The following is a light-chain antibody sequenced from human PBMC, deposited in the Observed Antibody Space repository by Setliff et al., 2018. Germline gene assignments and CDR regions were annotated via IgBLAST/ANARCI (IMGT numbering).Light chain of an antibody. J-gene: IGLJ2*01. CDR2: RNN. CDR3: AAWDDSLNGPV. Sequence: QPVLTQPPSASGTPGQRVTISCSGSSSNIGSNTVNWYQQLPGTAPKLLIYRNNQRPSGVPDRFSGSKSGTSASLAISGLQSEDEADYYCAAWDDSLNGPVFGGGTKGTVL. V-gene: IGLV1-44*01. CDR1: SSNIGSNT.